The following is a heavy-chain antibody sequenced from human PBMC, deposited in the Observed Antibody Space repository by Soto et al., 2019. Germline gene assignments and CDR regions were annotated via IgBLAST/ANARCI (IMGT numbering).Heavy chain of an antibody. Sequence: GGSLRLSCAASGFTFSSYAMHWVRQAPGKGLEWVAVISYDGSNKYYADSVKGRFTISRDNSKNTLYLQMNSLRAEDTAVYYCARDLGGTTVTYYYYYGMDVWGQGTTVTVSS. D-gene: IGHD4-17*01. CDR3: ARDLGGTTVTYYYYYGMDV. CDR1: GFTFSSYA. V-gene: IGHV3-30-3*01. J-gene: IGHJ6*02. CDR2: ISYDGSNK.